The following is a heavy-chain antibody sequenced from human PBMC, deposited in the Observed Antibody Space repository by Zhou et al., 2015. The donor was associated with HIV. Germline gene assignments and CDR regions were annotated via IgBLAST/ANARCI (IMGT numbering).Heavy chain of an antibody. Sequence: EVQLVESGGGLVQPGRSLRLSCGASGFTFHDHAMHWVRQVPGKGLEWVSGISWNSKNVDYADSVKGRFTISRDNAQNSLFLQMNSLKPEDTAFYHCAKSPGDFAYSGNYWYFDLWGRGTLVTVSS. J-gene: IGHJ2*01. V-gene: IGHV3-9*01. CDR2: ISWNSKNV. CDR3: AKSPGDFAYSGNYWYFDL. D-gene: IGHD4-17*01. CDR1: GFTFHDHA.